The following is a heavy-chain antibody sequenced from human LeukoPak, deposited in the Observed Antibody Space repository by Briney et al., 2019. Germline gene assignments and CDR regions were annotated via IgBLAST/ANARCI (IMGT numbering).Heavy chain of an antibody. CDR1: GYTFTGYY. J-gene: IGHJ4*02. CDR3: ARDFNGARIVGAYPC. V-gene: IGHV1-2*02. Sequence: ASVKVSCKASGYTFTGYYMHWVRQAPGQGLEWMGWINPNSGGTNYAQKFQGRVTMTRDTSISTAYMELSRLRSDDTAVYYCARDFNGARIVGAYPCRGQGTLVTVSS. CDR2: INPNSGGT. D-gene: IGHD1-26*01.